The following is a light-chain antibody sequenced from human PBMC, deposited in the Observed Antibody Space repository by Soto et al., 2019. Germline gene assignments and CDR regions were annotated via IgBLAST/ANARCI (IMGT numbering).Light chain of an antibody. CDR2: EVD. Sequence: QSALTQPASVSGSPGQSITISCTGTSSDVGGYNYVSWYQQHPGKAPKRVIYEVDNRPSGVSNRFSGSRSGNTASLSISGLQAEDEADYYCSSYTGSSTLVVFGGGTKLTVL. V-gene: IGLV2-14*01. J-gene: IGLJ2*01. CDR3: SSYTGSSTLVV. CDR1: SSDVGGYNY.